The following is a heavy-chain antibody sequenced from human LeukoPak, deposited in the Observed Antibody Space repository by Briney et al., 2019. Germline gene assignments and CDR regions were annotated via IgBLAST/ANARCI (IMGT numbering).Heavy chain of an antibody. Sequence: SETLSLTCTVSGGSISSYYWSWIRQPPGKGLEWIGYIYYSGSTNYNPSLKSRVTISVDTSKNQFSLKLSSVTAADTAVYYCARSSGYSYGYDYFDHWGQGTLVTVSS. V-gene: IGHV4-59*08. D-gene: IGHD5-18*01. J-gene: IGHJ4*02. CDR3: ARSSGYSYGYDYFDH. CDR2: IYYSGST. CDR1: GGSISSYY.